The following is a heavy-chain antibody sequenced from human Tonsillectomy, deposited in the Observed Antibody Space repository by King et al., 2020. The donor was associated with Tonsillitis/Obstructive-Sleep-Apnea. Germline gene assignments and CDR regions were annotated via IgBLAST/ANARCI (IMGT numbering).Heavy chain of an antibody. Sequence: DAQLVQSGGGLVQPGGSLRLSCAASGFTFSDHYMDWVRQAPGKGLEWVGRTRNKASSYSTEYAASVKGRFTISRDDSKNSLYLQVNTLRTDDTAVYYCVRVSGSYYLDYWGQGTLVTVSS. V-gene: IGHV3-72*01. CDR1: GFTFSDHY. CDR3: VRVSGSYYLDY. J-gene: IGHJ4*02. CDR2: TRNKASSYST. D-gene: IGHD1-26*01.